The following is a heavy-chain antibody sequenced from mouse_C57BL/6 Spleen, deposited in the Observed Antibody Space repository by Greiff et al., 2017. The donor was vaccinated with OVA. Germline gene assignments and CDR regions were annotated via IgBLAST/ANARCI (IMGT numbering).Heavy chain of an antibody. CDR1: GYSFTDYN. CDR3: ARSYDYDGYYAMDY. J-gene: IGHJ4*01. Sequence: EVKLQESGPELVKPGASVKISCKASGYSFTDYNMNWVKQSNGKSLEWIGVINPNYGTTSYNQKFKGKATLTVDQSSSTAYMQLNSLTSEDSAVYYCARSYDYDGYYAMDYWGQGTSVTVSS. CDR2: INPNYGTT. D-gene: IGHD2-4*01. V-gene: IGHV1-39*01.